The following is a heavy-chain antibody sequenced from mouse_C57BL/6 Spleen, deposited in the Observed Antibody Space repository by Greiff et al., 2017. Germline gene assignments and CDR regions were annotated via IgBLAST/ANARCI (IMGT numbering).Heavy chain of an antibody. CDR3: AREEPDYGSSYFDY. D-gene: IGHD1-1*01. Sequence: EVMLVESGGGLVKPGGSLKLSCAASGFTFSSYAMSWVRQTPEKRLEWVATISDGGSYTYYPDNVKGRFTISRDNAKNNLYLQMSHLKSEDTAMYYCAREEPDYGSSYFDYWGEGTTRTVSS. CDR1: GFTFSSYA. V-gene: IGHV5-4*01. CDR2: ISDGGSYT. J-gene: IGHJ2*01.